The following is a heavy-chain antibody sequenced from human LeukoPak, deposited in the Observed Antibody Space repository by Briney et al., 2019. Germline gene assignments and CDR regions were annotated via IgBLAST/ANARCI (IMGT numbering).Heavy chain of an antibody. D-gene: IGHD6-13*01. V-gene: IGHV4-39*07. Sequence: SETLSLTCTVSGGSISSSSYFWNWIRQPPGKGLEWIGSIYYSGSTYYNPSLKSRVTISVDMSKNQFSLKLNSVTAADTAVYYCARALYWSSWTLVFDYWGQGTLVTVSS. CDR1: GGSISSSSYF. CDR3: ARALYWSSWTLVFDY. J-gene: IGHJ4*02. CDR2: IYYSGST.